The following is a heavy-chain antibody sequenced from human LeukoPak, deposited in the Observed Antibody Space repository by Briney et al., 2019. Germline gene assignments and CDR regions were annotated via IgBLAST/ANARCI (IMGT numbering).Heavy chain of an antibody. V-gene: IGHV3-30*02. CDR3: AKDQWGGNSERRPSYYYYMDV. Sequence: GGSLRLSCAASGFTFSSYGMHWVRQAPGKGLEWVAFIRYDGSNKYYADSVKGRFTTSRDNSKNTLYLQMNSLRAEDTAVYYCAKDQWGGNSERRPSYYYYMDVWGKGTTVTVSS. CDR1: GFTFSSYG. D-gene: IGHD4-23*01. J-gene: IGHJ6*03. CDR2: IRYDGSNK.